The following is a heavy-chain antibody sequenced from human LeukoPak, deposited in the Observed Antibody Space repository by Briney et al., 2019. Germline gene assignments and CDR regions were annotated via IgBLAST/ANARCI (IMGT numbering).Heavy chain of an antibody. J-gene: IGHJ4*02. D-gene: IGHD2-15*01. CDR3: GRVAPGGRHIDY. V-gene: IGHV3-30-3*01. CDR1: GFTFSNYA. Sequence: GGSLRLSCATSGFTFSNYAIHWDRQAPGKGLEWVAVISNDGNNKHYADSVMGRFTISRDNSKDTLYLQMNSLRAEDTAVYYCGRVAPGGRHIDYWGQGTLVTVSS. CDR2: ISNDGNNK.